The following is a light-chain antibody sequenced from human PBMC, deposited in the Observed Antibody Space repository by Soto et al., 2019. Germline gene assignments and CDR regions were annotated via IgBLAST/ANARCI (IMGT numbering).Light chain of an antibody. J-gene: IGLJ2*01. V-gene: IGLV2-14*03. CDR1: SSDIGAYNY. CDR2: DVN. CDR3: TSWTTSTTMI. Sequence: QSALTQPASVPGSPGQSITISCTGTSSDIGAYNYVSWYQQHPGKAPKLMIYDVNIRPSGVSNRFSGSKSGNTASLTISGLQAEDEADYYCTSWTTSTTMIFGGGTKRTVL.